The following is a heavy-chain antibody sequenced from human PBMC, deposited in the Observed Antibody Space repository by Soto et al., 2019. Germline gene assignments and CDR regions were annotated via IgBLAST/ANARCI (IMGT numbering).Heavy chain of an antibody. J-gene: IGHJ4*02. Sequence: QVQLQESGPGLVKPSETLSLTCAVSGGSVSSRNWWSWVRQPPGKGLEWIGQISQSGTANYNPSLKSRVTISVDKSKNQFSLILRSVTAADTAVYFCARHVGRFFDYWGQGILVTVPS. CDR1: GGSVSSRNW. CDR2: ISQSGTA. D-gene: IGHD2-15*01. V-gene: IGHV4-4*02. CDR3: ARHVGRFFDY.